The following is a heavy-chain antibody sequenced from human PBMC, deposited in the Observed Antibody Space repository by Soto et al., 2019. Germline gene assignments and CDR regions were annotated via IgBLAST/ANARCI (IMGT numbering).Heavy chain of an antibody. D-gene: IGHD3-10*01. V-gene: IGHV4-34*01. J-gene: IGHJ6*02. CDR1: GGSINSYY. Sequence: SETLSLTCTVSGGSINSYYWSWIRQPPGKGLEWIGEINYSGSTNYNPSLKSRVTISVDTSKNQFSLKLSSVTAADTAVYYCARGKIDYGSGSYYIPYGMDVWGQGTTVTVSS. CDR3: ARGKIDYGSGSYYIPYGMDV. CDR2: INYSGST.